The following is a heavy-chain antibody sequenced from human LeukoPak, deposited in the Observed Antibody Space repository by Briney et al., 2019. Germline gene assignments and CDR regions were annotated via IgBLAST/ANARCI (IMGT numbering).Heavy chain of an antibody. V-gene: IGHV3-66*01. D-gene: IGHD3-22*01. CDR2: IYSGGST. Sequence: GGSLRLSCTASGFTFSSYWMSWVRQAPWKGLEWVSVIYSGGSTYYADSVKGRFTISRDNSKNTLYLQMNSLRAEDTAVYYCARDIAYYYDSSGYPDVWGQGTTVTVSS. CDR1: GFTFSSYW. J-gene: IGHJ6*02. CDR3: ARDIAYYYDSSGYPDV.